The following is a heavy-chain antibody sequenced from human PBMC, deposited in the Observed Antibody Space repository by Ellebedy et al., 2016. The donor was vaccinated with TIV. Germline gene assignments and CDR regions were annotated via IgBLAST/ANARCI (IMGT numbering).Heavy chain of an antibody. D-gene: IGHD6-13*01. CDR3: AREMRSPDWSKSNWYGALDN. J-gene: IGHJ4*02. CDR1: GLTFSTKW. V-gene: IGHV3-7*01. Sequence: GESLKISCEASGLTFSTKWMNWVRQAPGKGLEWVANIKQDGSQKYYVDSVKGRFIISRDNAKNSLYLQMTSLRADDTAVYYCAREMRSPDWSKSNWYGALDNWGQGTLVTVAS. CDR2: IKQDGSQK.